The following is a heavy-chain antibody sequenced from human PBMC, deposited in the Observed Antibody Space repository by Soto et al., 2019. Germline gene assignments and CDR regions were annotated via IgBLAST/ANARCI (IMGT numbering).Heavy chain of an antibody. CDR3: ARGFVETAMAFDY. D-gene: IGHD5-18*01. Sequence: QVQLQESGPGLVKPSQTLSLACSVSGASINSGGYFWSWIRQLPGKCLEWIGYIHYSGSTYYHPSLKSRVVMSMDTSKNDFSLKLSSVTAADPAVFYCARGFVETAMAFDYWGQGALVTVS. V-gene: IGHV4-31*03. CDR2: IHYSGST. J-gene: IGHJ4*02. CDR1: GASINSGGYF.